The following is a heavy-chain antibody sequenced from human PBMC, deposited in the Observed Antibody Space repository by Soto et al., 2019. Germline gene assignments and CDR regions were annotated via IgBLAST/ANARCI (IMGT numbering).Heavy chain of an antibody. V-gene: IGHV3-11*01. D-gene: IGHD3-10*01. CDR2: MGASGSPI. J-gene: IGHJ6*02. Sequence: QMQLVQSGGGLVKPGGSLRLSCAASGFSFSDYYMSWIRRAPGKGVEWVSYMGASGSPIYFGDSVKGRFSISRDNTNNSLYLQMNSLRPDDTAVYYCARGTYGMDVWGQGTTVIVSS. CDR3: ARGTYGMDV. CDR1: GFSFSDYY.